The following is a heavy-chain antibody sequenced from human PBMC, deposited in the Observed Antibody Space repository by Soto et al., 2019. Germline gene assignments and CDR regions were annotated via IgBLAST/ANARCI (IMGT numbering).Heavy chain of an antibody. J-gene: IGHJ4*02. CDR2: IIPILGIA. Sequence: QVQLVQSGAEVKKPGSSVKFSCKASGGTFSSYTISWVRQAPGQGLEWMGRIIPILGIANYAQKFQGRVTITADKSTSTAYMELSSLRSEDTAVYYCARGSGYDSKDFDYWGQGTLVTVSS. CDR1: GGTFSSYT. CDR3: ARGSGYDSKDFDY. V-gene: IGHV1-69*02. D-gene: IGHD5-12*01.